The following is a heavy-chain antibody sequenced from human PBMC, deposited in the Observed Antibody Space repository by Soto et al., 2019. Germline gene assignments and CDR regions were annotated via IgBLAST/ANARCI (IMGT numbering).Heavy chain of an antibody. CDR1: GYTFTSYS. CDR2: IIPSGGST. Sequence: GASVKVSCKASGYTFTSYSMHWVRQAPGQGLEWMGIIIPSGGSTSYAQKFQGRVTMTRDTSTSTVYMELCSLRSEDTAAYYCARDPVAGYDVWGGTFIPRFDAFGIWGQGTMVTVSS. CDR3: ARDPVAGYDVWGGTFIPRFDAFGI. V-gene: IGHV1-46*01. D-gene: IGHD3-3*01. J-gene: IGHJ3*02.